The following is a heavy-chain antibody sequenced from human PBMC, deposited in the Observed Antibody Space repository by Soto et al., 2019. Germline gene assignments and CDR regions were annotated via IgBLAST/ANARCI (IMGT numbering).Heavy chain of an antibody. D-gene: IGHD6-19*01. CDR2: ISAYNGNT. V-gene: IGHV1-18*01. J-gene: IGHJ5*02. Sequence: GASVKVSCKASGYTFTSYGISWVRQAPGQGLEWTGWISAYNGNTNYAQKLQGRVTMTTDTSTSTAYVELRSLRSNDTAVYYCARAGGGSGWNWFDPWGQGTLVTVSS. CDR1: GYTFTSYG. CDR3: ARAGGGSGWNWFDP.